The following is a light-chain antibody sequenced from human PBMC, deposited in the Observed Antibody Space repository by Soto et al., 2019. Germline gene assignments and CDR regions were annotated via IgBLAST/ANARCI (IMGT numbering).Light chain of an antibody. V-gene: IGLV2-14*03. Sequence: QSVLTQSASVSGSPGQSITISCTGTSSDVGAYNYVSWYQLHPGKAPKVIIYDVSNRPSGVSHRFSGSKSGSTASLTISGLQAEDEADYYCASYTTSSSVVFGGGTKLTVL. CDR1: SSDVGAYNY. J-gene: IGLJ2*01. CDR3: ASYTTSSSVV. CDR2: DVS.